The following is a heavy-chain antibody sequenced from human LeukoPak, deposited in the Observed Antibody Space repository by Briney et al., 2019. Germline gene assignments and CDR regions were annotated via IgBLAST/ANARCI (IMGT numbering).Heavy chain of an antibody. CDR1: VYTFTNYG. J-gene: IGHJ6*03. CDR2: TSGYNGTA. V-gene: IGHV1-18*01. Sequence: GSVKDSRKTSVYTFTNYGIGSVRQAPGQGLEWLGWTSGYNGTANYAQKLQGRVTMPPDTSTSTGYKELRTLRSDDTAVYYCARRSHSMIVVGDFYYYYYMDVWGKGTTVTVSS. D-gene: IGHD3-22*01. CDR3: ARRSHSMIVVGDFYYYYYMDV.